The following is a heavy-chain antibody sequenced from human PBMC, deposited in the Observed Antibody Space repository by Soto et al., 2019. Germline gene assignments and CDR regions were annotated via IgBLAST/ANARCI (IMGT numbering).Heavy chain of an antibody. J-gene: IGHJ4*02. CDR3: ARGSTMVRGVQADY. CDR2: INPNSGGT. V-gene: IGHV1-2*04. CDR1: GYTFTNYG. Sequence: ASVKVSCKASGYTFTNYGVSWVRQAPGQGLEWMGWINPNSGGTNYAQKFQGWVTMTRDTSISTAYMELSRLRSDDTAVYYCARGSTMVRGVQADYWGQGTLVTVSS. D-gene: IGHD3-10*01.